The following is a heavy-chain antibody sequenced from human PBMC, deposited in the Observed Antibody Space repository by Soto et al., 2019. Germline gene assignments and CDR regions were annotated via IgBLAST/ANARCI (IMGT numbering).Heavy chain of an antibody. D-gene: IGHD2-2*01. Sequence: ASVKVTCKGSLYIFMGHPSQWLRPAPGQGLEWLGWINPNSGGTNYAQKFLGRVTMSADTSASTAYMDLGRLKSDDTAVYYCVRARVLGFSTWFDSWGQGTLVTVSS. CDR3: VRARVLGFSTWFDS. CDR1: LYIFMGHP. V-gene: IGHV1-2*02. CDR2: INPNSGGT. J-gene: IGHJ5*01.